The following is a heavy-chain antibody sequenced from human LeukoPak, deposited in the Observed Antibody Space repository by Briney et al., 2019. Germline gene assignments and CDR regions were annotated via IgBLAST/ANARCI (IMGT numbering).Heavy chain of an antibody. CDR2: INPSGGST. J-gene: IGHJ6*02. CDR1: GYTFTSYY. V-gene: IGHV1-46*01. Sequence: GASVKVSCKASGYTFTSYYMHWVRQAPGQGLEWMGIINPSGGSTSYAQKFQGRVTMTRDTSTSTVYMELSSLRSEDTAVYYCARMGAGITIFGVVIPTYYYYGMDVWGQGTTVTVSS. D-gene: IGHD3-3*01. CDR3: ARMGAGITIFGVVIPTYYYYGMDV.